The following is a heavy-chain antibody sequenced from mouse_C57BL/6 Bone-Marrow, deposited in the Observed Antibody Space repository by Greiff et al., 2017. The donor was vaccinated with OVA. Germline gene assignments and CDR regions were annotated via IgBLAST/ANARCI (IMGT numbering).Heavy chain of an antibody. CDR2: IRNKANNHAT. D-gene: IGHD2-3*01. V-gene: IGHV6-6*01. Sequence: EVHLVESGGGLVQPGGSMKLSCAASGFTFSDAWMDWVRQSPEKGLEWVAEIRNKANNHATYYAESVKGRFTISRDDSKSSVYLQMNSLRAEDTGIYYCTRGGLLRDFDYWGQGTTLTVSS. CDR3: TRGGLLRDFDY. J-gene: IGHJ2*01. CDR1: GFTFSDAW.